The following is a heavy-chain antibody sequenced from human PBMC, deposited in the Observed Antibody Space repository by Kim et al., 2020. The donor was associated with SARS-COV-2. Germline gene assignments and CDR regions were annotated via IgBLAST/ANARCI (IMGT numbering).Heavy chain of an antibody. J-gene: IGHJ5*02. Sequence: GESLKISCKGSGYSFTSYWIGWVRQMPGKGLEWMGIIYPGDSDTRYSPSFQGQVTISADKSISTAYLQWSSLKASDTAMYYCARLQPDCSSTSCYTNWFDPWGQGTLVTVSS. CDR2: IYPGDSDT. CDR1: GYSFTSYW. CDR3: ARLQPDCSSTSCYTNWFDP. D-gene: IGHD2-2*02. V-gene: IGHV5-51*01.